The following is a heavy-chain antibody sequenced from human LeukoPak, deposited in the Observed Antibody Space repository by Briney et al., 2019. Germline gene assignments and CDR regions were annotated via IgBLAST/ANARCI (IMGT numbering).Heavy chain of an antibody. CDR3: ARTGYGDWGEYDY. CDR2: INSDGSST. CDR1: GFTFSSYW. V-gene: IGHV3-74*01. J-gene: IGHJ4*02. D-gene: IGHD4-17*01. Sequence: PGGSLRLSCAASGFTFSSYWMHWVRQAPGEGLVWVSRINSDGSSTSYADSVKGRFTISRDNAKNTLYLQMNSLRAEDTAVYYCARTGYGDWGEYDYWGQGTLVTVSS.